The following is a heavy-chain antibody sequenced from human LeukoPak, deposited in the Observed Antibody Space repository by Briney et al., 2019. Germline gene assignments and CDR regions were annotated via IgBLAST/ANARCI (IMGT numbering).Heavy chain of an antibody. V-gene: IGHV3-48*04. CDR2: ISSSGDNI. CDR3: ATRGTN. J-gene: IGHJ4*02. Sequence: GGSLRLSCAASGFNFNSFSMNWVRQAPGKGLEWVSYISSSGDNIHYSDSVEGRFTASRDNAKNSLYLQMNSLRAEDTAVYYCATRGTNWGQGTLVTVSS. D-gene: IGHD1-26*01. CDR1: GFNFNSFS.